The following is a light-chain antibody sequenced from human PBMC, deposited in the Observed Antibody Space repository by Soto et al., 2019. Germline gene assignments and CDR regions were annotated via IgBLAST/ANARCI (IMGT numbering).Light chain of an antibody. V-gene: IGKV1-9*01. CDR1: QDISSY. J-gene: IGKJ4*01. CDR3: QQLNSYPLT. CDR2: AAS. Sequence: DIQLTQSPSFLSASVGDRVTITCRASQDISSYLAWFQQKPGKAPKVLIYAASILQGGVPSRFSGSGSGTEFTLTISSLQPEDFATYYCQQLNSYPLTFGGGTKVEIK.